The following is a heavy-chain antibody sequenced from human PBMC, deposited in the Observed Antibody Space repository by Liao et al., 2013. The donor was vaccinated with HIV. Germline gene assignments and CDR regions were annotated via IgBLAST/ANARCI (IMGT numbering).Heavy chain of an antibody. Sequence: QVQLQQWGAGLLKPSETLSLTCAVYGGSFSGYYWSWIRQPPGKGPEWIGEINHSGSINYNPSLKSRITISVDTYKKQFSLKLSSVTAADTAVYYCARGGARFRAYKYWGQGTLVTVSS. D-gene: IGHD3-10*01. CDR1: GGSFSGYY. J-gene: IGHJ4*02. CDR2: INHSGSI. CDR3: ARGGARFRAYKY. V-gene: IGHV4-34*01.